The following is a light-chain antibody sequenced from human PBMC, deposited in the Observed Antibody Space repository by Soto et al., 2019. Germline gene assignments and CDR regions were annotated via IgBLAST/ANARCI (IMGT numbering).Light chain of an antibody. CDR1: QSISSY. Sequence: DIQMTQSPSSLSASVGDRVTITCRASQSISSYLNWYQQKPGKAPKLLIYAASSLQSGVPSRFSGSGSGTDFTLTISSLQPEDFATYYCLQHHTYPCTFGQGTKLEIK. CDR3: LQHHTYPCT. V-gene: IGKV1-39*01. CDR2: AAS. J-gene: IGKJ2*02.